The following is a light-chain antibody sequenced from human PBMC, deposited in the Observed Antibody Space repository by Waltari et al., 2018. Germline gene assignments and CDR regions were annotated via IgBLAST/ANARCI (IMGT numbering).Light chain of an antibody. J-gene: IGLJ1*01. CDR3: HVWDSSTSHV. V-gene: IGLV3-9*01. CDR1: DIGTTS. Sequence: SYEVTQPLSVSVALGQTATIPCGGNDIGTTSVHWYQQKTGQAPLLVIYGDTKRPSGIPGRFSGSNSGNTATLTSSRAQAGDEADDYGHVWDSSTSHVFGTGTKVTVL. CDR2: GDT.